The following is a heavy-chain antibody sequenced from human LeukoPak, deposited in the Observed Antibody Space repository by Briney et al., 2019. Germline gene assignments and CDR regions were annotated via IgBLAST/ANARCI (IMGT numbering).Heavy chain of an antibody. D-gene: IGHD3-22*01. V-gene: IGHV4-39*07. CDR2: INHSGST. J-gene: IGHJ3*02. Sequence: SETLSLTCTVSGGSVISDTYYWGWIRQPPGKGLEWIGEINHSGSTNYNPSLKSRVTISVDTSKNQFSLKLGSVTAADTAVYYCARGPSSGYCLAFLKNDAFDIWGQGTMVTVSS. CDR1: GGSVISDTYY. CDR3: ARGPSSGYCLAFLKNDAFDI.